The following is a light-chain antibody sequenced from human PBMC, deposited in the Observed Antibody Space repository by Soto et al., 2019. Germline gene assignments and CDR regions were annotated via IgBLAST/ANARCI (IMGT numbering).Light chain of an antibody. J-gene: IGKJ3*01. V-gene: IGKV1D-12*01. CDR2: AAS. CDR3: QQGRTSPFS. Sequence: DIPMTQSPSFVSASVGDRVTLTCRASQYISTWLAWYQQKPGEAPRLLIFAASTLNNGVPARFSGSGSGTDFTLTISSLQPEDCATYYCQQGRTSPFSFGPGTKV. CDR1: QYISTW.